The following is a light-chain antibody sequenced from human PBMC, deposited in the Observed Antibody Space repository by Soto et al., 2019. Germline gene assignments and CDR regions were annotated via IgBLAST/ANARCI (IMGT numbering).Light chain of an antibody. CDR1: SSDVGGYNY. CDR2: EVS. Sequence: QSVLTQPASVSGSPGQSITISCTGTSSDVGGYNYVSWYQQHPGKVPKLMIYEVSHRPSGVSDRFSGSKSGNTASLTISGLQAEDEADYYCSSYTTSSTLVVFCGGTKLTVL. V-gene: IGLV2-14*01. CDR3: SSYTTSSTLVV. J-gene: IGLJ2*01.